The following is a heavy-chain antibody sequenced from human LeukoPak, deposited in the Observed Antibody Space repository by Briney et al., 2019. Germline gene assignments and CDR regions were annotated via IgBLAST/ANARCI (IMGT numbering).Heavy chain of an antibody. CDR3: AELSGYDWGYFDY. V-gene: IGHV3-23*01. CDR2: ISGSGGHT. Sequence: GGSLRLSCAASGFTFSSYAMSWVRQAAGKGLEWVSGISGSGGHTYYADSVKGRFTISRDNSKNTLYLQMNSLRAADTAVYYCAELSGYDWGYFDYWGQGTLVTVSS. D-gene: IGHD5-12*01. J-gene: IGHJ4*02. CDR1: GFTFSSYA.